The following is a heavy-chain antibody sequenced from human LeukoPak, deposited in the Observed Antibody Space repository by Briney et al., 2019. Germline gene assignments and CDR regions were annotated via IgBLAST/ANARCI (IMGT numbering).Heavy chain of an antibody. CDR1: GGSIRTYY. D-gene: IGHD6-13*01. V-gene: IGHV4-59*01. CDR3: ARVVAAATYYFDY. CDR2: IYYIGST. J-gene: IGHJ4*02. Sequence: SETLSLTCTVSGGSIRTYYWSWIRQSPGKGLEWIGSIYYIGSTKYNPSLKSRVTISADTSKNQFSLKLTSVTAADTAVYVCARVVAAATYYFDYWGQGTLVTVSS.